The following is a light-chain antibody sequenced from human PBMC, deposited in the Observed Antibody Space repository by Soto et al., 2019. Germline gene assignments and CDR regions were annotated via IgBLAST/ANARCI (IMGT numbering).Light chain of an antibody. CDR1: SGSVSPSHY. CDR2: STN. V-gene: IGLV8-61*01. J-gene: IGLJ3*02. CDR3: ALYMGTGIWV. Sequence: QTVVTQEPSFSVSPGGTVTLTCGLSSGSVSPSHYPSWYQQTPGQTPRTLIYSTNTRSSGVPDRFSGSILGNKAALTITGAQADDESDYYCALYMGTGIWVFGGGTQLTVL.